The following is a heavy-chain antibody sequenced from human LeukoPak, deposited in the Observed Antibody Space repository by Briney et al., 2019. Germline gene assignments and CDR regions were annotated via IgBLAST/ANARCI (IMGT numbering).Heavy chain of an antibody. J-gene: IGHJ4*02. CDR1: GGSISSYY. V-gene: IGHV4-4*07. D-gene: IGHD5-18*01. CDR3: ARDRGYSDGNYYFAY. Sequence: PSDTLSLTCTVSGGSISSYYWSWIRQPAGKGLEWIGRIYTSGSTNYNPSLKSRVTMSVDTSKNQFSLKLSSVTAADTAVYYCARDRGYSDGNYYFAYRGQGNLVTVSS. CDR2: IYTSGST.